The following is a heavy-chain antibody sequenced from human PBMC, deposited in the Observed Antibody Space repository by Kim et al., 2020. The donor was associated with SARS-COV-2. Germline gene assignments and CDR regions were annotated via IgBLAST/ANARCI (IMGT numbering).Heavy chain of an antibody. CDR2: IFYTGKT. Sequence: SETLSLTCTISGASIGTDYWTWIRQPPGGGLEWIGYIFYTGKTSYNPSLKSRVSLSLDTSRNQFSLKLNSVTAADSAVYFCARLPDINGWPFDYWAQGTRVTVTS. V-gene: IGHV4-59*08. CDR3: ARLPDINGWPFDY. CDR1: GASIGTDY. J-gene: IGHJ4*02. D-gene: IGHD6-19*01.